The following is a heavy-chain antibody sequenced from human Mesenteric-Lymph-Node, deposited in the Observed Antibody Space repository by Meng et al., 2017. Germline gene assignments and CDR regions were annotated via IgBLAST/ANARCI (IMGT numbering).Heavy chain of an antibody. D-gene: IGHD5-24*01. CDR1: GFNFKDYV. J-gene: IGHJ4*02. V-gene: IGHV3-7*01. CDR3: ARWDGYNYNY. CDR2: INEDGSAM. Sequence: GGSLRLSCAASGFNFKDYVMHWVRQAPGKGLEWVANINEDGSAMNYADSVKGRFTVSRDNAKNSLYLQMNSLRAEDTAVYYCARWDGYNYNYWGQGTLVTVSS.